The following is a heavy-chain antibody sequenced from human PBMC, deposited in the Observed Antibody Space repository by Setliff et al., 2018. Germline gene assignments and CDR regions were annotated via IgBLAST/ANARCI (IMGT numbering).Heavy chain of an antibody. J-gene: IGHJ6*02. CDR1: GSTFSDYG. D-gene: IGHD2-21*02. CDR3: AKNWATAHHYYYGMDV. V-gene: IGHV3-33*06. Sequence: GGSLRLSCVASGSTFSDYGMHWVRQAPGKGLEWVALIWNDGSNKFYGDSVKGRFTISRDNSKNTLYLQMNSLRAEDTAVYYCAKNWATAHHYYYGMDVWGQGTTVTVSS. CDR2: IWNDGSNK.